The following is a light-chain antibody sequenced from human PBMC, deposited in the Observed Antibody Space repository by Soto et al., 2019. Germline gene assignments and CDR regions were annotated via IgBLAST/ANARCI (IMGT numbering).Light chain of an antibody. CDR2: GTN. CDR3: LVYCGGSRLV. J-gene: IGLJ2*01. V-gene: IGLV7-43*01. Sequence: QAVVTQEPSLTVSPGGTVTLTCASSSGAVTSESYPSWFQHKPGQAPRALIYGTNNKHSWTPARFSGSLLGDKAALTLSGVQPDDEAEYYCLVYCGGSRLVFGGGTKLTVL. CDR1: SGAVTSESY.